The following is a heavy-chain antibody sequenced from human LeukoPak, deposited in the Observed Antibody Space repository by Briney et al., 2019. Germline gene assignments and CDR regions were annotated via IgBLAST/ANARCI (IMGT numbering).Heavy chain of an antibody. Sequence: ASVKVSCKASGGTFSSYAISWVRQAPGQGLEWMGIINPSGGSTSYAQKFQGRVTMTRDTSTSTVYMELSSLRSEDTAVYYCARDRWINHEEDYWGQGTLVTVSS. CDR2: INPSGGST. CDR3: ARDRWINHEEDY. CDR1: GGTFSSYA. V-gene: IGHV1-46*01. J-gene: IGHJ4*02. D-gene: IGHD5-12*01.